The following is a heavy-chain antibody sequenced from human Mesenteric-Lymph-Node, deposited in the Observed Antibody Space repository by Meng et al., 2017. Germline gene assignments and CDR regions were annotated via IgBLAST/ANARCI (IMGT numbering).Heavy chain of an antibody. D-gene: IGHD3-22*01. V-gene: IGHV5-51*01. Sequence: GESLKISCKGSGYSFTNYWILWVRQMPGKGLEWVGIIFPGDSDTRYSPSFRGQVTISADKSHSTSYLQWSSLKAPDTAMYYCARLLGEGKNYYHSSRSVTPTSGFDPWGQGTLVTVSS. J-gene: IGHJ5*01. CDR1: GYSFTNYW. CDR2: IFPGDSDT. CDR3: ARLLGEGKNYYHSSRSVTPTSGFDP.